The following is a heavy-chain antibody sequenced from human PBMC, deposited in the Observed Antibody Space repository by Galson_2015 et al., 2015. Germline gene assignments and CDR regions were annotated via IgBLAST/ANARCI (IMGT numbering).Heavy chain of an antibody. CDR2: INHDGSEK. Sequence: SLRLSCAASGFSFSRYWMSWVRQAPGKGLEWVASINHDGSEKYYVDSLKGRFTVSRDNTKNSLFLHMNSLRAEDTAVYYCAVPWGRSYDVYWGQGTLVTVSS. J-gene: IGHJ4*02. D-gene: IGHD3-16*01. CDR3: AVPWGRSYDVY. CDR1: GFSFSRYW. V-gene: IGHV3-7*01.